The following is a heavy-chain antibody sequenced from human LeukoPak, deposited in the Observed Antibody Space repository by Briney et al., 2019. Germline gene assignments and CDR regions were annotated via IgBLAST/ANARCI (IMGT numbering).Heavy chain of an antibody. CDR2: IYYTGIT. V-gene: IGHV4-59*01. CDR3: ARLHSSRAEEFDP. CDR1: GGSISGYY. Sequence: PSETLSLTCTVSGGSISGYYWSWIRQSPGKGLEWIGYIYYTGITAYNPSLGSGVTISVDRSNNQFSLRLTSVTAADTAVYYCARLHSSRAEEFDPWGQGTLVTVPS. J-gene: IGHJ5*02.